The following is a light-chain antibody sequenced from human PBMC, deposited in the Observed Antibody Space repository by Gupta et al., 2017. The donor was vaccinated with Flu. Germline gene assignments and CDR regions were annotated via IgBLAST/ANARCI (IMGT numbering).Light chain of an antibody. V-gene: IGLV2-23*02. J-gene: IGLJ1*01. CDR3: CSYVGSSTFV. CDR1: RNEIGTHIL. Sequence: SITISCTGTRNEIGTHILVSWYQQRPGKAPKLVISKVSERPSGVSDRFSGSKSGNTASLTISGLQDEDEADYYCCSYVGSSTFVFGTGTKVTVL. CDR2: KVS.